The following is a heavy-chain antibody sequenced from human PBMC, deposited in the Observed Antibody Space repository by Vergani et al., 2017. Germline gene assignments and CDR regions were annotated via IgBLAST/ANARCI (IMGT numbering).Heavy chain of an antibody. CDR2: IYTSGAT. J-gene: IGHJ3*01. CDR3: ERDGREYDKDVLKV. V-gene: IGHV4-61*02. CDR1: GGSFSTGGQS. D-gene: IGHD3-10*02. Sequence: QVQLQESGPGLVKPSQTLSLTCTVSGGSFSTGGQSWTWLRQSAGKGLEWIGRIYTSGATNSNPSLRGRAIMLVDASKKQFSLKLTSVTAADTAVYYSERDGREYDKDVLKVWGTVTKASV.